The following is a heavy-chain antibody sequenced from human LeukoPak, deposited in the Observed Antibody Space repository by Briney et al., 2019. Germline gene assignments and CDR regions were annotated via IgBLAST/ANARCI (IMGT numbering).Heavy chain of an antibody. CDR3: AKAEGAASSSCYDY. D-gene: IGHD6-13*01. Sequence: GGSLRLSCAASGFTFSSYGMHWVRQAPGKGLEWVAFIRYDGSNKYYADSVKGRFTISRDNSKNTLYLQMNSLRAEDTAVYYCAKAEGAASSSCYDYWGQGTLVTVSS. CDR1: GFTFSSYG. CDR2: IRYDGSNK. V-gene: IGHV3-30*02. J-gene: IGHJ4*02.